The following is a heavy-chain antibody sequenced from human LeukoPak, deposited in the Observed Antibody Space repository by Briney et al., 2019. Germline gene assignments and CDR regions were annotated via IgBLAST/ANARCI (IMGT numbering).Heavy chain of an antibody. CDR2: IWSDGSNK. CDR3: AARRTMSDY. V-gene: IGHV3-33*01. J-gene: IGHJ4*02. Sequence: PGRSLRLSCAASGLTFSAYAMHWVRQAPGRGLEWVAIIWSDGSNKYYADSVKGRFTISRDTSKNTLYLQLNSLRDEDTAVYFCAARRTMSDYWGQGTLVTVSS. D-gene: IGHD1-14*01. CDR1: GLTFSAYA.